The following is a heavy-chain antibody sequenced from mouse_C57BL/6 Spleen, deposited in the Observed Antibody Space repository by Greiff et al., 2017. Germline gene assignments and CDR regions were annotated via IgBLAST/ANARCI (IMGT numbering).Heavy chain of an antibody. CDR3: TREGYSNPRGAMDY. CDR2: ISSGGDYI. V-gene: IGHV5-9-1*02. J-gene: IGHJ4*01. Sequence: EVKLMESGEGLVKPGGSLKLSCAASGFTFSSYAMSWVRQTPEKRLEWVAYISSGGDYIYYADTVKGRCTISRDNARNTLYLQMSSLKSEDTAMYYCTREGYSNPRGAMDYWGQGTSVTVSS. D-gene: IGHD2-5*01. CDR1: GFTFSSYA.